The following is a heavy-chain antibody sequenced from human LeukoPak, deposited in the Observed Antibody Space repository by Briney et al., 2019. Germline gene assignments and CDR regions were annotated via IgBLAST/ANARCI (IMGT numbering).Heavy chain of an antibody. CDR3: AKMGDYSSSFNY. CDR1: GFTFSSYA. V-gene: IGHV3-23*01. Sequence: GGSLRLSCAASGFTFSSYAMSWVRQAPGKGLEWDSAISGSGGSTYYADSVKGRFTISRDNSKNTLYLQMNSLRAEDTAVYYCAKMGDYSSSFNYWGQGTLVTVSS. CDR2: ISGSGGST. J-gene: IGHJ4*02. D-gene: IGHD6-13*01.